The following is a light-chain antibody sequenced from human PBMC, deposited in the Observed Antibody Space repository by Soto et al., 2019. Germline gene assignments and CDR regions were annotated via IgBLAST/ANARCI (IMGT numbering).Light chain of an antibody. CDR1: QNIRSR. CDR3: QQLNSYPRT. CDR2: DAS. Sequence: DFQMTQSPSTLSAYVGDRVTITCRASQNIRSRLAWVQQKSGKAPKLLIYDASSLESGVPQRFSGSGSGTEITLTIISLQTDDFSTYYCQQLNSYPRTFGQGTKVDI. V-gene: IGKV1-5*01. J-gene: IGKJ1*01.